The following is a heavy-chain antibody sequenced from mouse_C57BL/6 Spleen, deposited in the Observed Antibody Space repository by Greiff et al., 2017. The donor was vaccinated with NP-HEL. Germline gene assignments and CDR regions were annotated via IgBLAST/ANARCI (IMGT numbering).Heavy chain of an antibody. V-gene: IGHV6-3*01. CDR1: GFTFSNYW. J-gene: IGHJ2*01. Sequence: EVKLVESGGGLVQPGGSMKLSCVASGFTFSNYWMNWVRQSPEKGLEWVAQIRLKSDNYATHYAESVKGRFTISRDDSKSSVYLQMNNLRAEDTGIYYCTAEAQAFDYWGQGTTLTVSS. D-gene: IGHD3-2*02. CDR2: IRLKSDNYAT. CDR3: TAEAQAFDY.